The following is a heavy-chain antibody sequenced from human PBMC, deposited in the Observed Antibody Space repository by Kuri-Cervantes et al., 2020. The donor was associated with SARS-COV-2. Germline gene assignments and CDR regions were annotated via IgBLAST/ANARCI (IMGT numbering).Heavy chain of an antibody. CDR1: GGSFSGYY. D-gene: IGHD6-19*01. CDR3: AREQSSIAVAGTLESI. V-gene: IGHV4-38-2*02. J-gene: IGHJ3*02. Sequence: SETLSLTCAVYGGSFSGYYWGWIRQPPGKGLEWIGSIYHSGSTYYNPSLKSRVTISVDTSKNQFSLKLSSVTAADTAVYYCAREQSSIAVAGTLESIWGQGTMVTVSS. CDR2: IYHSGST.